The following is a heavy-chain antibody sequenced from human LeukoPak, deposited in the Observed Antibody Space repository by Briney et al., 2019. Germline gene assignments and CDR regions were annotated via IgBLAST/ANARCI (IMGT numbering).Heavy chain of an antibody. Sequence: SETLSLTCTVSGGSISSYYWSLIRQPPGKGLEWIGYIYYSGSTNYNPSLKSRVTISVDTSKNQFSLKLSSVTAADTAVYYCAGFDCSGDCYSAFDFWGQGTLVTVSS. CDR2: IYYSGST. J-gene: IGHJ4*02. CDR1: GGSISSYY. CDR3: AGFDCSGDCYSAFDF. D-gene: IGHD2-21*02. V-gene: IGHV4-59*01.